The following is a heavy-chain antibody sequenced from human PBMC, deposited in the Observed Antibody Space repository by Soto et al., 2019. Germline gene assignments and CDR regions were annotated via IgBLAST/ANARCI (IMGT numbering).Heavy chain of an antibody. CDR2: IGSAGDT. V-gene: IGHV3-13*01. CDR3: AKADDGGTHFAN. D-gene: IGHD4-17*01. CDR1: GFTVSRYD. Sequence: EVQLVESGGGLVQPGGSLRLSCAASGFTVSRYDMHWVRQATGKGLEWVSVIGSAGDTYYPGSVKCRFTISRENAQNSRYLQMTSLRAEDTAVYYCAKADDGGTHFANWGQGTLVTVST. J-gene: IGHJ4*02.